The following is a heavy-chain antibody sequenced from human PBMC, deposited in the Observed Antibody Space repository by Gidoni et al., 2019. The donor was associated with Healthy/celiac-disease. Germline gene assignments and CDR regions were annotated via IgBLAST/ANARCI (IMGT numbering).Heavy chain of an antibody. Sequence: LSLKSRVTISVDRSKNQFSLKLSSVTAADTAVYYCARLRIFGVVIYAFDIWGQGTMVTVSS. J-gene: IGHJ3*02. D-gene: IGHD3-3*01. V-gene: IGHV4-30-2*01. CDR3: ARLRIFGVVIYAFDI.